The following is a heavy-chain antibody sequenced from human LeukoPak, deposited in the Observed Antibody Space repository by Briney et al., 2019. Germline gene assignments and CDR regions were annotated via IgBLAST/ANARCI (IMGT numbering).Heavy chain of an antibody. D-gene: IGHD6-19*01. CDR3: AGKRGEEYSSGWYKRNYFDN. Sequence: SETLSLSCTVSGDSFSSATDYWAWVRQPPGKGLEWIASGDYSGGTYYNPSLESRVAISADMSKNQFSRKLTSVTGADTAVYYCAGKRGEEYSSGWYKRNYFDNWGQGVRVTVSS. CDR2: GDYSGGT. V-gene: IGHV4-39*07. J-gene: IGHJ4*01. CDR1: GDSFSSATDY.